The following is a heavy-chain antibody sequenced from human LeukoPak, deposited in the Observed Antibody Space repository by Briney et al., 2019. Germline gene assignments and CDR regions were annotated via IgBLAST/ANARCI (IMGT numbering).Heavy chain of an antibody. V-gene: IGHV3-21*01. CDR3: TRENAHVHTTYSSSPFVGFDP. J-gene: IGHJ5*02. D-gene: IGHD6-13*01. Sequence: GGSLRLSCAASGFTFSSYSMNWVRQAPGKGLEWVSSISSSSSYIYYADSVKGRFTISRDNAKNSLYLQMNSLRAEDTAVYYCTRENAHVHTTYSSSPFVGFDPWGQGTLVTVSS. CDR1: GFTFSSYS. CDR2: ISSSSSYI.